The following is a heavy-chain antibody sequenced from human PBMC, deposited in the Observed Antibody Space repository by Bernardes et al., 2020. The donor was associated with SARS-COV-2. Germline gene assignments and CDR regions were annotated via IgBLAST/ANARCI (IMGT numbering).Heavy chain of an antibody. J-gene: IGHJ5*02. CDR3: ARDRSSSWYFTTKNWFDP. D-gene: IGHD6-13*01. CDR1: GFTFSSYG. Sequence: GGSLRLSCAASGFTFSSYGMHWVRQAPGKGLEWVAVIWYDGSNKYYADSVKGRFTISRDNSKNTLYLQMNSLRAEDTAVYYCARDRSSSWYFTTKNWFDPWGQGTLVTVSS. CDR2: IWYDGSNK. V-gene: IGHV3-33*01.